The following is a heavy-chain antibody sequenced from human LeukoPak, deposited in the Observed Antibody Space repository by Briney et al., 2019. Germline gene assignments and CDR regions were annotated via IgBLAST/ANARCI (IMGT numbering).Heavy chain of an antibody. J-gene: IGHJ4*02. CDR2: IYHIGST. V-gene: IGHV4-4*02. CDR3: ARHLSSGGYRFDQ. CDR1: GASISSSNW. Sequence: PSGTLSLTCTVSGASISSSNWWSWVRQAPGKGLEWIGEIYHIGSTNYRPSLKGRLTVFLDKSKNQFSLRLTSVSAADTAVYYCARHLSSGGYRFDQWGQGILVTVSS. D-gene: IGHD3-22*01.